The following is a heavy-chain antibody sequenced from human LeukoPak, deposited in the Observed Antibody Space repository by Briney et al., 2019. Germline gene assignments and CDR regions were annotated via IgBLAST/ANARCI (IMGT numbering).Heavy chain of an antibody. CDR2: FYVGGAT. CDR3: ARGDGYNFFDY. J-gene: IGHJ4*02. CDR1: GCSVTNNY. Sequence: VGSLRLSCAGSGCSVTNNYMSWVRQAPGKGLEWVSVFYVGGATYNADSVTGRFTISRDNSENTLYLKMKSLRAEDTAVYYCARGDGYNFFDYWGQGTLVTVSS. V-gene: IGHV3-53*01. D-gene: IGHD5-24*01.